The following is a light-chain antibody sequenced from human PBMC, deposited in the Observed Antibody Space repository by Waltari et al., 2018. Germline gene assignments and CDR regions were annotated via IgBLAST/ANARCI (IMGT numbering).Light chain of an antibody. CDR1: QNIRTH. J-gene: IGKJ1*01. V-gene: IGKV1-39*01. CDR2: AAS. CDR3: QQSFSSPWT. Sequence: DIQMTQSPSSLSASVGDTVTVTCRASQNIRTHLHWYQQKPATAPNLLIYAASTLHRGVPSRFSASASGTDFTLTVTNLQPDDFAVYFCQQSFSSPWTFGQGTRV.